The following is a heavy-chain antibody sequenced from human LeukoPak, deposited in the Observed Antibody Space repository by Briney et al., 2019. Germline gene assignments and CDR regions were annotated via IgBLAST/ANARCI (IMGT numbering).Heavy chain of an antibody. CDR2: ISAYNGNT. CDR1: GYTFTSYG. J-gene: IGHJ3*02. D-gene: IGHD3-10*01. Sequence: ASVKVSCKASGYTFTSYGISWVRQAPGQRLEWIGWISAYNGNTNYAQKLQGRVTMTTDTSTSTAYMELRSLRSDDTAVYYCARANVLLWFGELFHDAFDIWGQGTMVTVSS. CDR3: ARANVLLWFGELFHDAFDI. V-gene: IGHV1-18*01.